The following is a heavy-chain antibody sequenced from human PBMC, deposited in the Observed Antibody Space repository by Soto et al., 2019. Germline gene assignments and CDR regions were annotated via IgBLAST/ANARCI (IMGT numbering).Heavy chain of an antibody. D-gene: IGHD2-15*01. J-gene: IGHJ1*01. CDR3: AISRLGYCSGGSCYSEYFQH. V-gene: IGHV4-4*02. CDR2: IYHSGST. CDR1: SGSISSSNW. Sequence: QVQLQESGPGLVKPSGTLSLTCAVSSGSISSSNWWSWVRQPPGKGLEWIGEIYHSGSTNYNPSLKSRVTISVDKSKNQFSLKLSSVTAADTAVYYCAISRLGYCSGGSCYSEYFQHWGQGTLVTVSS.